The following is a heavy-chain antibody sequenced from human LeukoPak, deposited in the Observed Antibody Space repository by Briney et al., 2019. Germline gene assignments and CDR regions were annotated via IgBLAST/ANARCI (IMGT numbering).Heavy chain of an antibody. CDR1: GYTFTSYA. CDR2: INAGNGNT. CDR3: ARAYVFGMIVAPGY. Sequence: GASVKVSCKASGYTFTSYAMYWVRQAPGQRLEWMGWINAGNGNTKYSQKFQGRVTITRDTSASTAYMELSSLRSEDTAVYYCARAYVFGMIVAPGYWGQGTLVTVSS. D-gene: IGHD3-22*01. V-gene: IGHV1-3*01. J-gene: IGHJ4*02.